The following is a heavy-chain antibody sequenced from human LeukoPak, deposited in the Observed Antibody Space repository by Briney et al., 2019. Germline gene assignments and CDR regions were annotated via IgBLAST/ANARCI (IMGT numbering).Heavy chain of an antibody. J-gene: IGHJ4*02. D-gene: IGHD1-26*01. CDR1: GGAISGSIYY. Sequence: SETLSLTCTVSGGAISGSIYYWGWSRQPPGKGLEWIGSIYYNGNTHYNPSLKSRVTISVDTSKNQFSLKLSSVTAADGGVYYCARHGSGSYYNFFDYWGQGTLVTVSS. CDR3: ARHGSGSYYNFFDY. CDR2: IYYNGNT. V-gene: IGHV4-39*01.